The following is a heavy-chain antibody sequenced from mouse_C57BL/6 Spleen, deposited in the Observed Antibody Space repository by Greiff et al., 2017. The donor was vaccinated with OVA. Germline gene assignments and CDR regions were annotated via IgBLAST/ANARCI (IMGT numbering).Heavy chain of an antibody. D-gene: IGHD1-1*01. V-gene: IGHV1-82*01. J-gene: IGHJ4*01. CDR3: ARGITTVVATADAMDY. CDR1: GYAFSSSW. CDR2: IYPGDGDT. Sequence: QVHVKQSGPELVKPGASVKISCKASGYAFSSSWMNWVKQRPGKGLEWIGRIYPGDGDTNYNGKFKGKATLTADKSSSTAYMQLSSLTSEDSAVYCGARGITTVVATADAMDYWGQGTSVTVSS.